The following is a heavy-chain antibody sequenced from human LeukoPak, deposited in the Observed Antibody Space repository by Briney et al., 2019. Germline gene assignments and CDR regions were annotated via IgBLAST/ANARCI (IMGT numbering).Heavy chain of an antibody. CDR2: INPSGGST. CDR1: GYTFTSYY. V-gene: IGHV1-46*01. Sequence: EASVKVSCKASGYTFTSYYMHWVRQAPGQGLEWMGIINPSGGSTSYAQKLQGRVTMTTDTSTSTAYMELRSLRSDDTAVYYCARDYFPQLVRVARYWGQGTLVTVSS. CDR3: ARDYFPQLVRVARY. J-gene: IGHJ4*02. D-gene: IGHD6-13*01.